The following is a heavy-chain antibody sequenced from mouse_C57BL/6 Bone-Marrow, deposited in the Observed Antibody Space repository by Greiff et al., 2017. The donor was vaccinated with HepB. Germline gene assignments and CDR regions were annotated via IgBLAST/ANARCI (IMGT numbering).Heavy chain of an antibody. CDR2: IWTGGGT. CDR3: ARNNIYYYGSSHYFDY. J-gene: IGHJ2*01. V-gene: IGHV2-9-1*01. D-gene: IGHD1-1*01. Sequence: VHLVESGPGLVAPSQSLSITCTVSGFSLTSYAISWVRQPPGKGLEWLGVIWTGGGTNYNSALKSRLSISKDNSKSQVFLKMNSLQTDDTARYYCARNNIYYYGSSHYFDYWGQGTTLTVSS. CDR1: GFSLTSYA.